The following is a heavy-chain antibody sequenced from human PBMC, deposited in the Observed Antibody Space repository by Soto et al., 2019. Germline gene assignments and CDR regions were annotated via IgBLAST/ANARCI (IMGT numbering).Heavy chain of an antibody. CDR3: AHVSPPRDYIVVVPAAIPANNWFDP. V-gene: IGHV2-5*02. CDR1: GFSLSTSGVG. D-gene: IGHD2-2*01. CDR2: IYWDDDK. J-gene: IGHJ5*02. Sequence: SGPTLVNPTQTLTLTCTFSGFSLSTSGVGVGWIRQPPGKALEWLALIYWDDDKRYSPSLKSRLTITKDTSKNQVVLTMTNMDPVDTATYYCAHVSPPRDYIVVVPAAIPANNWFDPWGQGTWVTVSS.